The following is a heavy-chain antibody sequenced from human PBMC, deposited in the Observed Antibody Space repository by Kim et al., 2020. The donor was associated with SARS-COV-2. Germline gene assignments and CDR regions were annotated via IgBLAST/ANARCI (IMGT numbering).Heavy chain of an antibody. J-gene: IGHJ4*02. Sequence: GGSLRLSCAASGFTFSSYSMNWVRQAPGKGLEWVSSISSSSSYIYYADSVKGRFTISRDNAKNSLYLQMNSLRAEDTAVYYCARDTGPLPAAGDYWGQGTLVTVSS. CDR3: ARDTGPLPAAGDY. V-gene: IGHV3-21*01. D-gene: IGHD6-13*01. CDR1: GFTFSSYS. CDR2: ISSSSSYI.